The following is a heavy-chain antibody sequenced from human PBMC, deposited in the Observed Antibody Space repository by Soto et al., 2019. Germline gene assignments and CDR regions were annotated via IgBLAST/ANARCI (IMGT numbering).Heavy chain of an antibody. CDR3: ARSIAAAVDFDY. CDR1: GYTFTSYG. V-gene: IGHV1-18*01. D-gene: IGHD6-13*01. CDR2: ISAYNGNT. J-gene: IGHJ4*02. Sequence: QVQLVQSGAEVKKPGASVKVSCKASGYTFTSYGITWVRQAPGQGLEWMGWISAYNGNTNYAQKLQRRGTMTTDTSTSAAYMEMRSLRSADTAVYYWARSIAAAVDFDYWGQGILVSFSS.